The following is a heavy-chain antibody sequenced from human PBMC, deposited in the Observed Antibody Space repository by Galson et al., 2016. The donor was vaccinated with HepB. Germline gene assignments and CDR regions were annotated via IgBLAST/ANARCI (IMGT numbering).Heavy chain of an antibody. CDR1: GGSISSGGYS. CDR3: ARGKSTGYYSLEAFDI. CDR2: IYQSGST. D-gene: IGHD3-22*01. J-gene: IGHJ3*02. V-gene: IGHV4-30-2*01. Sequence: TLSLTCAVSGGSISSGGYSWCWIRQPPGKGLEWIGYIYQSGSTYYNPSLKSRLTISLDKSKNQFSLSLSSVSAADTAVYFCARGKSTGYYSLEAFDIWGQGTVVTVSS.